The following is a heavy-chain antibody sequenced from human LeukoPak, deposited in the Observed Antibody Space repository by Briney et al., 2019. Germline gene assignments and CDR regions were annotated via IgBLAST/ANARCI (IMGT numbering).Heavy chain of an antibody. J-gene: IGHJ4*02. V-gene: IGHV3-15*07. Sequence: GGSLRLSCAASGFTFSSYGMHWVRQAPGKGLEWVGRIKPKTDGETTEYAAPVKDRFSISRDDSKSMMYLQMNSLKTEDTAVYYCITPLPYSAQGGQGTLDTVSS. CDR1: GFTFSSYG. CDR2: IKPKTDGETT. D-gene: IGHD2-21*01. CDR3: ITPLPYSAQ.